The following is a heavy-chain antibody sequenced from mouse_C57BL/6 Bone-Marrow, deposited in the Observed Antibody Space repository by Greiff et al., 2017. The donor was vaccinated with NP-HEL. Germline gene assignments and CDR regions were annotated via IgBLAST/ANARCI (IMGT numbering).Heavy chain of an antibody. V-gene: IGHV1-80*01. CDR3: ARGDDGSSRFGYAMDY. D-gene: IGHD1-1*01. Sequence: QVQLKESGAELVKPGASVTISCKASGYAFSSYWMNWVKERPGKGLEWIGQIYPGDGDTKYNGKFKGKATLTADKSSSTAYMQVSSLTSEDSAVYFCARGDDGSSRFGYAMDYWGQGTSVTVSS. J-gene: IGHJ4*01. CDR2: IYPGDGDT. CDR1: GYAFSSYW.